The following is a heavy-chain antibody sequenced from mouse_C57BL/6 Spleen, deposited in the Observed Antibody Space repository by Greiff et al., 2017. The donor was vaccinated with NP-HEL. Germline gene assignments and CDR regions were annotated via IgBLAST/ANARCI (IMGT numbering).Heavy chain of an antibody. CDR1: GYTFTGYW. CDR3: ASRCITTVVDGYYFDY. V-gene: IGHV1-9*01. CDR2: ILPGSGST. Sequence: VQLQQSGAELMKPGASVQLSCKATGYTFTGYWIAWVKQRPGHVLEWIGEILPGSGSTTYNAKFKGKATFTADTSSNTAYMQLSSLTTEDSAIYYCASRCITTVVDGYYFDYWGQGTTLTVSS. J-gene: IGHJ2*01. D-gene: IGHD1-1*01.